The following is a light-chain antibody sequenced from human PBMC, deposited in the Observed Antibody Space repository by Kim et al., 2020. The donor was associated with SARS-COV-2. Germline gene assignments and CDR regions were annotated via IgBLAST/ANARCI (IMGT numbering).Light chain of an antibody. Sequence: QSALTRPASVSGSPGQSITISCTGTSSDVGVYNFVYWYQQHTGKAPKVLIYDVINRPSGVSNRFSGSKSGDTASLTISGLQAEDEADYYCSSYTTSNTLVFGGGTQLTVL. CDR2: DVI. CDR1: SSDVGVYNF. J-gene: IGLJ3*02. V-gene: IGLV2-14*03. CDR3: SSYTTSNTLV.